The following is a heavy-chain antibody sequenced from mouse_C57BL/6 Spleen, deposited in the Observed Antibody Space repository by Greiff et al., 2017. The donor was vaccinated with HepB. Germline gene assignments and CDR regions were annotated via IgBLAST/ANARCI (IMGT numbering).Heavy chain of an antibody. CDR1: GYTFTDYN. CDR2: INPNNGGT. Sequence: EVQLQQSGPELVKPGASVKMSCKASGYTFTDYNMHWVKQSHGKSLEWIGYINPNNGGTSYNQKFKGKATLTVNKSSSTAYMELRSLTSEDSAVYYCASSLYGRDSSGYWAFDYWGQGTTLTVSS. CDR3: ASSLYGRDSSGYWAFDY. J-gene: IGHJ2*01. V-gene: IGHV1-22*01. D-gene: IGHD3-2*02.